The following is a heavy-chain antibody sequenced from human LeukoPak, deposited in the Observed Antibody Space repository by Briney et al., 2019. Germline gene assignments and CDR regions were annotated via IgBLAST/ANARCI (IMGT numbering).Heavy chain of an antibody. Sequence: PSETLSLTCTVSRGSISSYYWSWIRQPTGKGLEWIGRIYTSGSTNYNPSLKSRVTMSVDTSKNQFSLKLSSVTAADTAVYYCARVFVREERAWFDPWGQGTLVTVSS. J-gene: IGHJ5*02. CDR1: RGSISSYY. CDR2: IYTSGST. D-gene: IGHD3-10*02. CDR3: ARVFVREERAWFDP. V-gene: IGHV4-4*07.